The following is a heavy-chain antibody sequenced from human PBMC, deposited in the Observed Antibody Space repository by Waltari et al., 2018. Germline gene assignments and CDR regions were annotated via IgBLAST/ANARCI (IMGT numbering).Heavy chain of an antibody. CDR2: SNHSGST. J-gene: IGHJ5*02. V-gene: IGHV4-34*01. CDR3: ARAVRGRDGRYATPDWGP. CDR1: RASFSGYS. Sequence: QVQLQQCGAGQLKPSETLSLTCAVYRASFSGYSWSRNRQPPGKGLERIGESNHSGSTNYNPSLKNRLTISLDTSKNQFSLKRRSVTAADTAVYYCARAVRGRDGRYATPDWGPWGQGTLVTVSS. D-gene: IGHD3-16*01.